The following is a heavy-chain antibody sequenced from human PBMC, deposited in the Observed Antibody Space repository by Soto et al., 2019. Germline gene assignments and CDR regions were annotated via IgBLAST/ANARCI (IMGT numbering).Heavy chain of an antibody. CDR2: ISVHNDYT. J-gene: IGHJ4*02. D-gene: IGHD1-1*01. CDR1: GYSFSTYG. CDR3: ARIEHNFGPHDC. V-gene: IGHV1-18*01. Sequence: QVQLAQSGAEVKKPGASVTVSCKASGYSFSTYGISWVRQAPGQGLEWVGWISVHNDYTRCATELQGRVTMTADTSTSTAYMELRSLTSEDSAVYFCARIEHNFGPHDCWGQGTLVTVTS.